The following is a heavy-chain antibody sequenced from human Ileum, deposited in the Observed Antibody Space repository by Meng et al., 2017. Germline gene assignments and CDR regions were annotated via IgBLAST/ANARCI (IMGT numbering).Heavy chain of an antibody. D-gene: IGHD1-7*01. CDR1: VGSISSSNW. Sequence: QVLLLGSGPGLGKPSGSLSLTCAVSVGSISSSNWWSWARQPPGKGLEWIGEIYHSGSTNYNPPLKSRVTISVDKSKNQFSLKLSSVTAADTAVYYCASLRYNWNYSADYWGQGTLVTVSS. CDR2: IYHSGST. J-gene: IGHJ4*02. CDR3: ASLRYNWNYSADY. V-gene: IGHV4-4*02.